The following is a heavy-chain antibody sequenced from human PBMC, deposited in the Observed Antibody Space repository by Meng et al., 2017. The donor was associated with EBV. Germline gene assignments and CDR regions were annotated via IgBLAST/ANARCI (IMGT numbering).Heavy chain of an antibody. CDR2: IYWDDDK. Sequence: QITLKESGPTLVKPTQTLTLTCTFSGFSLSTSGVGVGWICQPPGKALEWLALIYWDDDKRYSPSLKSRLTITKDTSKSQVVLTMTNMDPVDTATYYCAHSRVGATEFDYWGQGTLVTVSS. J-gene: IGHJ4*02. CDR3: AHSRVGATEFDY. D-gene: IGHD1-26*01. V-gene: IGHV2-5*02. CDR1: GFSLSTSGVG.